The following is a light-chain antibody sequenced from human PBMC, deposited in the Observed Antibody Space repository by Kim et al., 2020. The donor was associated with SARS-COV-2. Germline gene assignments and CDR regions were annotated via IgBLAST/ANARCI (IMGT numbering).Light chain of an antibody. V-gene: IGLV3-21*04. Sequence: SYELTQPPSASGAPGKTARITCGGNNIGSKSVHWYQQKPGQAPVLIIYYDSDRPSGIPERFSGSNSGNSATLTISRVEAGDEADYYCEVWDSSSDHPVFGGGTQLTVL. CDR3: EVWDSSSDHPV. CDR2: YDS. CDR1: NIGSKS. J-gene: IGLJ3*02.